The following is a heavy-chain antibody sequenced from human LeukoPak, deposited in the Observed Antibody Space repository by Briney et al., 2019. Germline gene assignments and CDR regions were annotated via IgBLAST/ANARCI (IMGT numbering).Heavy chain of an antibody. J-gene: IGHJ5*02. CDR3: ARDSDYYASGTYYRVGFDP. Sequence: SQTLSLTRAISGDSVSSHSAAWNWIRQSPSRGLEWLGRTYYRSKWYSDYAVSVKSRITINPDTSKNQFSLQLNSVTPEDTAVYYRARDSDYYASGTYYRVGFDPWGQGTLVTVSS. CDR2: TYYRSKWYS. D-gene: IGHD3-10*01. CDR1: GDSVSSHSAA. V-gene: IGHV6-1*01.